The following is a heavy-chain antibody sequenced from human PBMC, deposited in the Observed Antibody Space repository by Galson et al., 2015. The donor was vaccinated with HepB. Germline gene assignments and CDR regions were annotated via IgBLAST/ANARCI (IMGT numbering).Heavy chain of an antibody. CDR3: AKDRVNSGDYDYGMDV. Sequence: SLRLSCAASGITVSDNYMNWVRQAPGKGLEWVSIIYSGGSTYYADSVKGRFTISRDNSKNTLYLQINNLGAEDTAVYYCAKDRVNSGDYDYGMDVWGQGTTVTVSS. CDR2: IYSGGST. CDR1: GITVSDNY. D-gene: IGHD4-17*01. J-gene: IGHJ6*02. V-gene: IGHV3-66*01.